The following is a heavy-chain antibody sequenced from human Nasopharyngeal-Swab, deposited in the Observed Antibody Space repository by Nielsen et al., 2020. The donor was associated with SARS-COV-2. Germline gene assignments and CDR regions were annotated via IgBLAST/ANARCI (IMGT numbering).Heavy chain of an antibody. D-gene: IGHD3-16*01. CDR3: ARGSGAGRYASDY. CDR2: ISGSGGST. CDR1: GFTFSSYA. J-gene: IGHJ4*02. Sequence: SCAASGFTFSSYAMSWVRQAPGKGLEWVSVISGSGGSTYYADSVKGRFTISRDNSKNTLYLQLNSLTAEDTAVYYCARGSGAGRYASDYWGQGTLVTVSS. V-gene: IGHV3-23*01.